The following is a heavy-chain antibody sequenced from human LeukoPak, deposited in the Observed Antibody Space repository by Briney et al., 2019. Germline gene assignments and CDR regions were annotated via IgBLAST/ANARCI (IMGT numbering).Heavy chain of an antibody. V-gene: IGHV3-66*01. Sequence: HPGGSLRLSCGASGFTVSTNYMSWVRQAPGKGLEWVSIIYSGGSTYYADSVKGRFTISRDNSKNTLYLQMNSLRAEDTAVYYCASYRYASSFAFDIWGQGTMVTVSS. CDR3: ASYRYASSFAFDI. D-gene: IGHD6-6*01. J-gene: IGHJ3*02. CDR2: IYSGGST. CDR1: GFTVSTNY.